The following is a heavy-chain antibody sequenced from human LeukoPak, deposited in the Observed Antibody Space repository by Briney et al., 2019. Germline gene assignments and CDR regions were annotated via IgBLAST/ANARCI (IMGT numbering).Heavy chain of an antibody. V-gene: IGHV4-59*13. CDR1: GASISDYY. CDR3: AAALGRYGDYSRGYYFDC. D-gene: IGHD4-17*01. Sequence: SETLSLTCTVSGASISDYYWSWIRQPPGQGLEWIGYVFDSGGANYNPSLKSRVTISVETSKNQFSVKLGSVTAADTAVYYCAAALGRYGDYSRGYYFDCWGQGALVTVSS. J-gene: IGHJ4*02. CDR2: VFDSGGA.